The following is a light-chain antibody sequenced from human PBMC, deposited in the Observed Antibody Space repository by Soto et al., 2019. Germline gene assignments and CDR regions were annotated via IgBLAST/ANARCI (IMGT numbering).Light chain of an antibody. V-gene: IGKV3D-15*01. CDR2: GAS. Sequence: EILMTQSPDTLSVYPGESATLSCRASQRVYSNLAWYQQRPGQAPRLLIYGASTRATGIPDRFRGSGSGTDFTLTISSLEPEDSAVYYCQDSSTSPWPFGQGTKVDIK. J-gene: IGKJ1*01. CDR3: QDSSTSPWP. CDR1: QRVYSN.